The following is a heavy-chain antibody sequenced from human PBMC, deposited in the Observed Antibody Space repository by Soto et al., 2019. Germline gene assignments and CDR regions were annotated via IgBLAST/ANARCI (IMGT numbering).Heavy chain of an antibody. CDR3: AKGNLLRNWYQIGAY. D-gene: IGHD2-2*01. Sequence: SETLSLTCTVSGGSISSGGYYWSWIRQHPGKGLEWIGYIYYSGSTYYNPSLKSRVTISVDTSKNQFSLKLSSVTAADTAVYYCAKGNLLRNWYQIGAYWGKGTWVPVSS. CDR1: GGSISSGGYY. CDR2: IYYSGST. V-gene: IGHV4-31*03. J-gene: IGHJ4*02.